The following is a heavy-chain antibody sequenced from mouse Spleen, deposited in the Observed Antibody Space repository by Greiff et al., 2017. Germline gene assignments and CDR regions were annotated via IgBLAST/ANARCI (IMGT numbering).Heavy chain of an antibody. CDR2: IDPADSYT. D-gene: IGHD1-1*01. CDR3: ERVYCGSSYFDY. CDR1: GYTFTSYW. J-gene: IGHJ2*01. Sequence: QVQLQQPGAELVMPGASVKLSCKASGYTFTSYWMHWVKQRPGQGLEWIGEIDPADSYTNYNQKFKGKATLTVDKSSSTAYMQLSSLTSEDSAVYYCERVYCGSSYFDYWGQGTTGTVSS. V-gene: IGHV1-69*01.